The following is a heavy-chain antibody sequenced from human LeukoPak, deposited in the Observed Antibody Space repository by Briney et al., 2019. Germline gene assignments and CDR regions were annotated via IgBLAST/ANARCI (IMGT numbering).Heavy chain of an antibody. D-gene: IGHD3-22*01. CDR2: INHSGST. CDR3: ARGALRYYYDSSGYFFFDY. V-gene: IGHV4-34*01. CDR1: GGSFSGYY. Sequence: SETLSLTCAVYGGSFSGYYWSWIRQPPGKGLEWIGEINHSGSTNYNPSLKSRVTISVDTSKNQFSLKLSSVTAADTAVYYCARGALRYYYDSSGYFFFDYWGQGTLVTVSS. J-gene: IGHJ4*02.